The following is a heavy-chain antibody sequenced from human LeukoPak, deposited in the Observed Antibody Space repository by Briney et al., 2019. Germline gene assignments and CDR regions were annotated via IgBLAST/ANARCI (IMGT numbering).Heavy chain of an antibody. CDR3: AKDARGRIAAVYYYYYYYMDV. J-gene: IGHJ6*03. D-gene: IGHD6-6*01. V-gene: IGHV3-33*06. Sequence: GRSLRLSCAASGFTFSSYGMHWVRQAPGKGLEWVAVICYDGSNKYYADSVKGRLTNSRDNSKNTLYLQLNSLRDEETAVYYCAKDARGRIAAVYYYYYYYMDVWGKGTTVTVSS. CDR1: GFTFSSYG. CDR2: ICYDGSNK.